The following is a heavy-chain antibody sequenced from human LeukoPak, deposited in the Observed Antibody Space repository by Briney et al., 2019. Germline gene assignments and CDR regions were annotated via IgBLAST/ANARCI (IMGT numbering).Heavy chain of an antibody. CDR2: INHSGGT. CDR1: GGSFSGYY. V-gene: IGHV4-34*01. Sequence: KPSETLSLTCAVYGGSFSGYYWSWIRQPPGKGLEWIGEINHSGGTNYNPSLKSRVTISVDTSKNQFSLKLSSVTAADTAVYYCARRYSSGWYDGGADYFDYWGQGTLVTVSS. J-gene: IGHJ4*02. D-gene: IGHD6-19*01. CDR3: ARRYSSGWYDGGADYFDY.